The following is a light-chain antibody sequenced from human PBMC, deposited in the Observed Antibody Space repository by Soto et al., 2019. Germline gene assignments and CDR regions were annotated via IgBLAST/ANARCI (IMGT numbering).Light chain of an antibody. CDR1: QSISSW. V-gene: IGKV1-5*01. Sequence: DIQMTQSPSTLSAYVGDRVTITCRASQSISSWLAWYQQKPGKAPKLLIYDASSLESGVPSRFSGSGSGTEFTLTISSLQPDDFATYYCQQYNSYSPETFGQGTKVDIK. J-gene: IGKJ1*01. CDR3: QQYNSYSPET. CDR2: DAS.